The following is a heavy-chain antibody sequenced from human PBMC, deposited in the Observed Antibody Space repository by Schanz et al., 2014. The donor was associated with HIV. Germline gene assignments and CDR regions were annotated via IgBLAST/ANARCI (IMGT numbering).Heavy chain of an antibody. V-gene: IGHV1-18*01. D-gene: IGHD3-3*02. J-gene: IGHJ6*02. CDR2: ISAYNGHT. CDR1: GYTFTTYD. CDR3: ARAAFSSEYYYGMDV. Sequence: QVQLVQSGAEVKKPGASVRVSCEASGYTFTTYDINWVRQAPGHGLEWMGWISAYNGHTNYAQNLQGRVTMTTDTSTSTAYMELRSLRSDDTAVYFCARAAFSSEYYYGMDVWGQGTTVTVSS.